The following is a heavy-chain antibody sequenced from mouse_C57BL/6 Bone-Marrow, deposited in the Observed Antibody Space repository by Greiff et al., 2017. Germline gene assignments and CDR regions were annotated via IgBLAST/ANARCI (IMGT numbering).Heavy chain of an antibody. CDR3: TREDYYGSSSFAY. J-gene: IGHJ3*01. CDR2: ISSGGDYI. Sequence: EVKLMESGEGLVKPGGSLKLSCAASGFTFSSYAMSWVRQTPEKRLEWVAYISSGGDYIYYADTVKGRFTISRDNARNTLYLQMSSLTSEDTAMYYCTREDYYGSSSFAYWGQGTLVTVSA. V-gene: IGHV5-9-1*02. D-gene: IGHD1-1*01. CDR1: GFTFSSYA.